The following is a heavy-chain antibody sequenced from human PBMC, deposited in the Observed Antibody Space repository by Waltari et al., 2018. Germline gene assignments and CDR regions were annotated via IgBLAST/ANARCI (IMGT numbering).Heavy chain of an antibody. Sequence: QVQLVESGGGVVQPGRSLRLSCAASGFTFSSYAMHWVRQAPGKGLEWVAVISYDGSNKYYADSVKGRFTISRDNSKNTLYLQMNSLRAEDTAVYYCARDLISGTYYFDYWGQGTLVTVSS. CDR3: ARDLISGTYYFDY. CDR2: ISYDGSNK. J-gene: IGHJ4*02. CDR1: GFTFSSYA. V-gene: IGHV3-30-3*01.